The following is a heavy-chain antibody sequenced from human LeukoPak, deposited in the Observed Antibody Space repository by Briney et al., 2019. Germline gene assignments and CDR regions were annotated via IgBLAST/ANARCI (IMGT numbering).Heavy chain of an antibody. CDR3: AKSPGGFYYYYMDV. J-gene: IGHJ6*03. Sequence: PGGSLRLSCAASGFTFSSYGMSWVRQAPGKGLEWVSAISGSGGSTYYADSVKGRFTISRDNSKNTLYLQMNSLRAEDTAVYYCAKSPGGFYYYYMDVWGKGTTVTISS. CDR2: ISGSGGST. CDR1: GFTFSSYG. V-gene: IGHV3-23*01.